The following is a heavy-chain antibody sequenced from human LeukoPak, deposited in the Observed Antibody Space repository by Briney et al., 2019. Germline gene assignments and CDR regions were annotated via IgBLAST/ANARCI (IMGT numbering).Heavy chain of an antibody. CDR2: IYSSGST. CDR1: GFTVSSNY. CDR3: ARDGFSSGYPYDAFDI. D-gene: IGHD3-22*01. V-gene: IGHV3-53*01. J-gene: IGHJ3*02. Sequence: GGSLRLSCAASGFTVSSNYMSWVRRAPGKGLEWVSVIYSSGSTYYADSVKGRFTISRDNSKNTLYLQMNSLRAEDTAVYYCARDGFSSGYPYDAFDIWGQGTMVTVSS.